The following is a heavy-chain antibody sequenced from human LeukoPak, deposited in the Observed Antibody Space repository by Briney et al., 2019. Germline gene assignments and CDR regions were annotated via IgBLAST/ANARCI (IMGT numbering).Heavy chain of an antibody. CDR3: ARERGGSYSAFDI. V-gene: IGHV3-7*01. Sequence: PGGSLRLSCAASGFTFSSYWMSWVRQAPGKGLEWVANIKQDGSEKYYVDSVKGRFTISRDNAKNSLYLQMNSLRAEDTAVYYCARERGGSYSAFDIWGQGTMVTVSS. J-gene: IGHJ3*02. D-gene: IGHD1-26*01. CDR2: IKQDGSEK. CDR1: GFTFSSYW.